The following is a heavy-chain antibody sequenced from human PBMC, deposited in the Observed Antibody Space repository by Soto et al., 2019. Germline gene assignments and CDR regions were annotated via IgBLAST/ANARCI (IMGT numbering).Heavy chain of an antibody. D-gene: IGHD2-15*01. CDR3: ARTVVAEIGGGYFDY. J-gene: IGHJ4*02. CDR1: GGSISSGGYY. Sequence: ASETLSLTCTVSGGSISSGGYYWSWIRQHPGKGLEWIGYIYYSGSTYYNPSLKSRVTISVDTSKNQFSLKLSSVTAADTAVYYCARTVVAEIGGGYFDYWGQGTLVTVSS. CDR2: IYYSGST. V-gene: IGHV4-31*03.